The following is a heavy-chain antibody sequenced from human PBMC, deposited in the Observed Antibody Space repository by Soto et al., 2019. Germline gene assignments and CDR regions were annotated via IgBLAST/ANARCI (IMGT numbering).Heavy chain of an antibody. CDR2: ISTSSNNI. CDR1: GFSFSDYT. CDR3: ARGLGGVPFETDLDD. Sequence: GGSLRLSCVASGFSFSDYTISWVRQAPWKGLDWVSTISTSSNNIFYAAALRGRFTASRKNAKNSLYLQMDNMRAQDTAVCFCARGLGGVPFETDLDDCRQVILITVYS. V-gene: IGHV3-21*01. J-gene: IGHJ4*02. D-gene: IGHD3-3*02.